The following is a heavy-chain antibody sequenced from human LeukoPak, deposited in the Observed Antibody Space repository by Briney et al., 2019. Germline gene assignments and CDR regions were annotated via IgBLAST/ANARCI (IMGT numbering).Heavy chain of an antibody. CDR3: ARRTVVRGFDP. Sequence: PSETLSLTCTVSGYSISSGYYWSWIRQPPGKGLEWIGEINHSGSTNYNPSLKSRVTISVDTSKNQFSLKLSSVTAADTAVYYCARRTVVRGFDPWGQGTLVTVSS. V-gene: IGHV4-38-2*02. J-gene: IGHJ5*02. CDR1: GYSISSGYY. D-gene: IGHD3-10*01. CDR2: INHSGST.